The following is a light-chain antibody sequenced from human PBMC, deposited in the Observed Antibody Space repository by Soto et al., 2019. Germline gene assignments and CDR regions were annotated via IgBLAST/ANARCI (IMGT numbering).Light chain of an antibody. CDR1: QSVSSY. V-gene: IGKV3-11*01. Sequence: EIVLTQSPATLSLSPGERATLSCRASQSVSSYLAWYQQQPGQAPRLLIYDASNRATGIPARFSGSGSGTDFTLTISSLEPEDFAVYDCQHRSNWPPKYTFGQGTKLEI. J-gene: IGKJ2*01. CDR2: DAS. CDR3: QHRSNWPPKYT.